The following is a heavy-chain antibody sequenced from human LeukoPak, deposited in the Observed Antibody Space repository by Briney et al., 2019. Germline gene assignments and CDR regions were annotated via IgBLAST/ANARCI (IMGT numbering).Heavy chain of an antibody. CDR2: IYTSGST. D-gene: IGHD6-13*01. CDR3: ARDRIAAALDYYMDV. CDR1: GGSTSSGSYY. J-gene: IGHJ6*03. Sequence: SETLSLTCTVSGGSTSSGSYYWSWIRQPAGKGLEWIGRIYTSGSTNYNPSLKSRVTISVDTSKNQFSLKLSSVTAADTAVYYCARDRIAAALDYYMDVWGKGTTVTVSS. V-gene: IGHV4-61*02.